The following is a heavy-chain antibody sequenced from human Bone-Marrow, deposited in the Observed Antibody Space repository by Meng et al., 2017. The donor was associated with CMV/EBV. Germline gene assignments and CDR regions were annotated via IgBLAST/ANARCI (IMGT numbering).Heavy chain of an antibody. D-gene: IGHD2-2*01. Sequence: GESLKISCVASGFTFNTYWMSWVRQAPGKGLEWVANIKQDGSEKYYVGSVKGRFTISRDNAKNSLYLQMNSLRAEDTAVYYCARDPRVKSYVVVTAASDYWGQGTMVTVSS. V-gene: IGHV3-7*01. CDR3: ARDPRVKSYVVVTAASDY. CDR2: IKQDGSEK. J-gene: IGHJ4*02. CDR1: GFTFNTYW.